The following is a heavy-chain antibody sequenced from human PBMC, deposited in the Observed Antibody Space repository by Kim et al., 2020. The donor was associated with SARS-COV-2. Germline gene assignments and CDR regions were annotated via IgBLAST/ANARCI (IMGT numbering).Heavy chain of an antibody. D-gene: IGHD6-25*01. V-gene: IGHV3-30*07. J-gene: IGHJ5*02. Sequence: AASVKGRFTIARDTYKNMLYLRMHSRRAEDTAVYYCVRESAADGQHWFDPWGQGTLVTVSS. CDR3: VRESAADGQHWFDP.